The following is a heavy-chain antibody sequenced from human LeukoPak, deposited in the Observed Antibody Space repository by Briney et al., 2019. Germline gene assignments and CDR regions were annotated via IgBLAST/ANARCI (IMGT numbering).Heavy chain of an antibody. CDR2: IYTSGST. Sequence: PSETLSLTCTVSGGPISSYYWSWIRQPPGKGLVWIGYIYTSGSTNYNPSLKSRVTISVDTSKNQFSLKLSSVTAADTAVYYCARSLRYFDPYYMDVWGKGTTVTVSS. CDR3: ARSLRYFDPYYMDV. J-gene: IGHJ6*03. CDR1: GGPISSYY. D-gene: IGHD3-9*01. V-gene: IGHV4-4*09.